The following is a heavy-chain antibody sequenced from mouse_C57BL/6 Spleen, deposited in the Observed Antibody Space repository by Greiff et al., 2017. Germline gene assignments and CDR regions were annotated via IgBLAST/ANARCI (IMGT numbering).Heavy chain of an antibody. CDR1: GYTFTDYY. CDR3: ARSGVRDFFDY. V-gene: IGHV1-76*01. D-gene: IGHD2-1*01. J-gene: IGHJ2*01. CDR2: IYPGSGNT. Sequence: QVQVVESGAELVRPGASVKLSCKASGYTFTDYYINWVKQRPGQGLEWIARIYPGSGNTYYNEKFKGKATLTAEKSSSTAYMQLSSLTSEDSAVYFCARSGVRDFFDYWGQGTTLTVSS.